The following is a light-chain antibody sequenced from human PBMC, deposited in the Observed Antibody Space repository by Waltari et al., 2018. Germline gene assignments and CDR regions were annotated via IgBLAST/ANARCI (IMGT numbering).Light chain of an antibody. CDR2: GVS. V-gene: IGLV2-14*01. CDR3: SSYTNIITYV. Sequence: QSALTQPASVSGSPGQSITISCTGTSSDVDNYNFVSWYQQHPGKAPKLMIYGVSKRPSGVSDRFSGSKSGNTASLTISGLQAEDEAEYYCSSYTNIITYVFGTGTKVTVL. CDR1: SSDVDNYNF. J-gene: IGLJ1*01.